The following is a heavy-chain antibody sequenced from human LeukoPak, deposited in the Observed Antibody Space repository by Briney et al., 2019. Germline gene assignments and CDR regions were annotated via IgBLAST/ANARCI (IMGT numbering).Heavy chain of an antibody. J-gene: IGHJ5*02. Sequence: PSQTLSLTCTVSGVSISSGGYYWSWIRQHPGKGLEWIGYIYYSGSTYYNPSLKSRVTISVDTSKNQFSLKLSSVTAADTAVYYCARVRGEQQLVPYNWFDPWGQGTLVTVSS. CDR2: IYYSGST. CDR1: GVSISSGGYY. D-gene: IGHD6-13*01. CDR3: ARVRGEQQLVPYNWFDP. V-gene: IGHV4-31*03.